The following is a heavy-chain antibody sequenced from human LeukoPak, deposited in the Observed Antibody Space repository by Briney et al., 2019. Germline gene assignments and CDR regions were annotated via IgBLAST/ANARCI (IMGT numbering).Heavy chain of an antibody. J-gene: IGHJ6*02. CDR3: ARPRQLWSYGMDV. CDR2: MNPNSGIT. CDR1: GNTFTSYD. D-gene: IGHD5-18*01. Sequence: ASVKVSCKASGNTFTSYDINWVRQATGQGLEWMGWMNPNSGITGYAQKFQGRVTMTRNTSINTAYMELSRLRSEDTAVYYRARPRQLWSYGMDVWGQGTTVTVSS. V-gene: IGHV1-8*01.